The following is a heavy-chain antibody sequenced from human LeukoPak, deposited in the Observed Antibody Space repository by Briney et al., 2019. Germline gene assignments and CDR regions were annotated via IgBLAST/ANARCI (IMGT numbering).Heavy chain of an antibody. V-gene: IGHV4-59*02. CDR1: GASVSSYY. D-gene: IGHD3-10*01. CDR3: ARDSGGSGSYYNIYYYFDY. Sequence: SETLSLTCSVSGASVSSYYWNWVRQTPGKGLEWIGYIYYNEKTDYGPSLKSRVTMSLDTSKNQFSLKLSSVTAADTAVYYCARDSGGSGSYYNIYYYFDYWGQGTLVTVSS. J-gene: IGHJ4*02. CDR2: IYYNEKT.